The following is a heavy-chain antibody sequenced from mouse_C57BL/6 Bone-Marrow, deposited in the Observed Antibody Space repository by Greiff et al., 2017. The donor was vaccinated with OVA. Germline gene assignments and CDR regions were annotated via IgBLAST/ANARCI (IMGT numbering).Heavy chain of an antibody. CDR2: ISSGGSYT. J-gene: IGHJ1*03. CDR3: ARRDCYWYFDV. CDR1: GFTFSSYG. Sequence: EVMLVESGGDLVKPGGSLKLSCAASGFTFSSYGMSWVRQTPDKRLEWVATISSGGSYTYYPASVKGRFTISRDNAKNTLYLQMSSLKSEDTAMYYCARRDCYWYFDVWGTGTTVTVSS. V-gene: IGHV5-6*02.